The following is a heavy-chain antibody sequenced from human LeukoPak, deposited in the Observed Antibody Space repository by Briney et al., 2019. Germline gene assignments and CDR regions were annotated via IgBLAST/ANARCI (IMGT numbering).Heavy chain of an antibody. D-gene: IGHD3-22*01. J-gene: IGHJ4*02. CDR2: ISGSGGST. CDR1: GFTFSTYA. V-gene: IGHV3-23*01. CDR3: AKVGYDSGGFDY. Sequence: PGGSLRLSCAASGFTFSTYAMSWVRQAPGKGLEWVSAISGSGGSTYYADSVKGRFTISRDNSKNTLYLQMNSLRAEDTAVYYCAKVGYDSGGFDYWGQGTLVTVSS.